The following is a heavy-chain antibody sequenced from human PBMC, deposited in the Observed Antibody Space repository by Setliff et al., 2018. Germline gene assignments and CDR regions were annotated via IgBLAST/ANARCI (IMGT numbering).Heavy chain of an antibody. Sequence: LRLSCAAYGFTFSRDPMNWVRHAPGKGLEWLSNIRNDGATTSYADSVKGRFTISRENPKNSLYLQMNSLRAEDAAVYYCARDPRYGLWHYSGSNKNGVKVWGQGTTVTVSS. J-gene: IGHJ6*02. CDR3: ARDPRYGLWHYSGSNKNGVKV. CDR1: GFTFSRDP. CDR2: IRNDGATT. V-gene: IGHV3-48*03. D-gene: IGHD5-18*01.